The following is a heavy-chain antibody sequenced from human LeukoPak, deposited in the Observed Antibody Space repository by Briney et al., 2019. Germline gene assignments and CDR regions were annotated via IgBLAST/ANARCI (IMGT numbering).Heavy chain of an antibody. V-gene: IGHV4-59*01. CDR2: IYYSGST. CDR1: GGSISSYY. J-gene: IGHJ6*03. CDR3: ARAQPITMVRGVIYYYYYMGV. Sequence: PSETLSLTCTVSGGSISSYYWSWIRQPPGKGLEWIGYIYYSGSTNYNPSLKSRVTISVDTSKNQFSLKLSSVTAADTAVYYCARAQPITMVRGVIYYYYYMGVWGKGTTVTVSS. D-gene: IGHD3-10*01.